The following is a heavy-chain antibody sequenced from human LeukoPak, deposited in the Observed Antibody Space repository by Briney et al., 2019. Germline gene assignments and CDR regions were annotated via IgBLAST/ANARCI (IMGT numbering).Heavy chain of an antibody. CDR1: GFTFSSYG. J-gene: IGHJ4*02. V-gene: IGHV3-33*01. CDR3: ARDAGERWTIDFDY. Sequence: PGRSLRLSCAASGFTFSSYGMHWVRQAPGKGLEWVAFIWYDGSNEYYGDSVKGRFTISRDDSKKTLYLQMNSLRADDTAVYYCARDAGERWTIDFDYWGQGTLVTVSS. CDR2: IWYDGSNE. D-gene: IGHD4-23*01.